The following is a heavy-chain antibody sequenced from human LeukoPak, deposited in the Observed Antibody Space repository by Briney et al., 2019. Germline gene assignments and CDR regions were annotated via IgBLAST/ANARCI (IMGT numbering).Heavy chain of an antibody. CDR1: GRSFSGYF. CDR2: ISHSGST. V-gene: IGHV4-34*01. Sequence: SETLSLTCAVYGRSFSGYFWSYIRQPPGKGLEWLGEISHSGSTNYSPSLKSRVTISVDTSKNQFSLKLSSVTAADTAVYYCARALHGGSYFLDYWGQGSLVTVSS. J-gene: IGHJ4*02. CDR3: ARALHGGSYFLDY. D-gene: IGHD1-26*01.